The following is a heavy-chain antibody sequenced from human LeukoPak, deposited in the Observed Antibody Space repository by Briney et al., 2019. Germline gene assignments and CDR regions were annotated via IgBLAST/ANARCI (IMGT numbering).Heavy chain of an antibody. CDR2: IIPILGIA. V-gene: IGHV1-69*04. CDR3: ARVWGYSSSWYDY. CDR1: GGTFSSYA. D-gene: IGHD6-13*01. Sequence: SVKVSCKASGGTFSSYAISWVRQAPGQGLEWMGRIIPILGIANYAQKFQGRVTITADKSTSTAYMELSSLRAEDTAVYYCARVWGYSSSWYDYWGQGTLVTVSS. J-gene: IGHJ4*02.